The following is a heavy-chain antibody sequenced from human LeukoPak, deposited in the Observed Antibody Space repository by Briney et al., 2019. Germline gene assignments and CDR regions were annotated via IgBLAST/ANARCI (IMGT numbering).Heavy chain of an antibody. CDR3: ARKASYGSGSYYYYYYYMDV. D-gene: IGHD3-10*01. V-gene: IGHV1-8*01. CDR2: MNPNSGNT. Sequence: ASVKVSCKASGYTFTSYDINWVRQATGQGLEGMGWMNPNSGNTGYAQKFQGRVTMTRNTSISTAYMELSSLRSEDTAVYYCARKASYGSGSYYYYYYYMDVWGKGTTVTISS. CDR1: GYTFTSYD. J-gene: IGHJ6*03.